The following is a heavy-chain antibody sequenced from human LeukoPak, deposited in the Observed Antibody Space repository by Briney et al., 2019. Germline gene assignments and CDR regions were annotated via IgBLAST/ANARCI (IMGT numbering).Heavy chain of an antibody. V-gene: IGHV4-39*01. D-gene: IGHD3-10*01. Sequence: PSETLSLTCAVSGASISSSPYYWGWIRQPPGKGLEWIGSIFSSGSTYYNPSLKTRVTISVATSKNRVPLKLSSVTAADTAVYYCGRQQGYYGSDQGMDVWGQGTTVTVSS. CDR1: GASISSSPYY. CDR2: IFSSGST. J-gene: IGHJ6*02. CDR3: GRQQGYYGSDQGMDV.